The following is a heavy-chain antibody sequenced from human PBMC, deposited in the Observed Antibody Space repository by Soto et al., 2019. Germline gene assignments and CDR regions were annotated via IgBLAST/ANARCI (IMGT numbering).Heavy chain of an antibody. Sequence: PSETLSLTRTVCGGCISSYYWSRNRQPPGKGLEWIGYIYYSGSTNYNPSLKSRVTISADKPLSTAYLQWRSLKYSDTAMYYCARHENGYNPLAFWGQGTLVPVSS. CDR1: GGCISSYY. V-gene: IGHV4-59*08. D-gene: IGHD5-12*01. CDR3: ARHENGYNPLAF. CDR2: IYYSGST. J-gene: IGHJ4*02.